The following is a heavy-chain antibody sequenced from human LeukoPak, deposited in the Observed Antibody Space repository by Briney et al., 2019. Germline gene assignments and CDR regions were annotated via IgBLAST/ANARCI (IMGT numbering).Heavy chain of an antibody. CDR3: ARLYYDSSGSYRFDP. V-gene: IGHV4-34*01. CDR2: INHSGST. J-gene: IGHJ5*02. Sequence: SETLSLTCAVYGGSFSGYYWSWIRQPPGKGLEWIGEINHSGSTNYNPSLKSQVTISVDTSKNQFSLNLRSVTAADTAVYYCARLYYDSSGSYRFDPWGQGTLVTVSS. D-gene: IGHD3-22*01. CDR1: GGSFSGYY.